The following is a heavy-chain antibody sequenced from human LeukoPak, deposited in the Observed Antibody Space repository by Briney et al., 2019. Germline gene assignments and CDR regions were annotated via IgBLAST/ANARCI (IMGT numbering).Heavy chain of an antibody. J-gene: IGHJ6*03. D-gene: IGHD6-13*01. CDR2: ISSSGSTI. Sequence: GGSLRLSCAASGFTFSDYYMNWIRQAPGKGLEWVSYISSSGSTIYYADSVKGRFTISRDNAKNSLYLQMNSLRAEDTAVYYCARVKRDSSSWYYYYYYMDVWGKGTTVTVSS. CDR1: GFTFSDYY. CDR3: ARVKRDSSSWYYYYYYMDV. V-gene: IGHV3-11*01.